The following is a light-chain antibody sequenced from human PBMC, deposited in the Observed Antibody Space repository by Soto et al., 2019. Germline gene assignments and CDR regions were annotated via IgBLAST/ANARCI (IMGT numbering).Light chain of an antibody. CDR3: QQRSNWHIIT. J-gene: IGKJ5*01. V-gene: IGKV3-11*01. CDR2: DTS. CDR1: QSVSRY. Sequence: EIVLAQSPATLSLSPGERGTLAWRASQSVSRYLACYQQRPGQAPSHLIYDTSKRATGIPARFSGSESGTDFTLTISSLEPEDFASYYCQQRSNWHIITFGQGTRLEIK.